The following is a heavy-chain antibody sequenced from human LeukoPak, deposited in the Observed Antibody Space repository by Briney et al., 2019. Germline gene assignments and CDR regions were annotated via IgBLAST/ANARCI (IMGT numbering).Heavy chain of an antibody. J-gene: IGHJ4*02. D-gene: IGHD3-22*01. CDR2: IYYSGST. V-gene: IGHV4-30-4*08. Sequence: SQTLSLTCTVSGGSISSGDYYWSWIRQPPGKILEWIGYIYYSGSTYYNPSLKSRVTISVDTSKNQLSLKLSSVTAADTAVYYCARGTYYYDSSGYYGFDYWGQGTLVTVSS. CDR1: GGSISSGDYY. CDR3: ARGTYYYDSSGYYGFDY.